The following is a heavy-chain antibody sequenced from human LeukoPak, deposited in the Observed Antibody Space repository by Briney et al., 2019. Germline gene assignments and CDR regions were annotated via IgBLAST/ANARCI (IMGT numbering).Heavy chain of an antibody. J-gene: IGHJ2*01. V-gene: IGHV3-9*01. CDR1: GFTFDDYA. D-gene: IGHD3-3*01. CDR2: ISWNSGSI. CDR3: AKDKNDFWSGYSDRYFDL. Sequence: GGSLRLSCAASGFTFDDYAMHWVQQAPGKGLEWVSGISWNSGSIGYADSVKGRFTISRDNAKNSLYLQMNSLRAEDTALYYCAKDKNDFWSGYSDRYFDLWGRGTLVTVSS.